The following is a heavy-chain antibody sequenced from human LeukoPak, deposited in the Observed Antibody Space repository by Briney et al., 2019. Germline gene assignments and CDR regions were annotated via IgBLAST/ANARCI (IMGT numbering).Heavy chain of an antibody. D-gene: IGHD3-16*02. Sequence: TSETLSLTCTVSGGSINSDHWSWIRQPPGKGLEWIGCISYTGSTHYNPSLKSRVTILVDTSKNHFSLKLSSVPAADTAVYYCASVRGLGVITPYLDYWGQGTLVTVSS. CDR3: ASVRGLGVITPYLDY. CDR2: ISYTGST. J-gene: IGHJ4*02. CDR1: GGSINSDH. V-gene: IGHV4-59*08.